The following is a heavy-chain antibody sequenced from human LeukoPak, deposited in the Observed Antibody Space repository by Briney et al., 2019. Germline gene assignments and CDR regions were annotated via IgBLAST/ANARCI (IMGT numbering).Heavy chain of an antibody. V-gene: IGHV3-43*02. J-gene: IGHJ4*02. Sequence: PGGSLRLYCAASGFTFDDYAMHWVRQAPGKGLEWVSLISGDGGSTYYADSVKGRFTISRDNSKNSLYLQMNSLRTEDTALYYCAKGTGSNYDFWSGYYYWGQGTLVTVSS. CDR3: AKGTGSNYDFWSGYYY. CDR1: GFTFDDYA. D-gene: IGHD3-3*01. CDR2: ISGDGGST.